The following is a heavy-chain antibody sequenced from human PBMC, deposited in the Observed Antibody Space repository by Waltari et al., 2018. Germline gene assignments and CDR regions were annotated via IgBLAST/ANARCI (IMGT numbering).Heavy chain of an antibody. V-gene: IGHV6-1*01. CDR1: GDSVSRTRAP. CDR2: TYYRSKWYN. CDR3: ARAGIAVDC. Sequence: QVQLQQSGPGLVTPSQTLSLPCAISGDSVSRTRAPCNWIRHSPSRGLEWLGRTYYRSKWYNDYAVSVKSRITINPDTSKNQFSLQLNSVTPEDTAVYYCARAGIAVDCWGQGTLVTVSS. J-gene: IGHJ4*02. D-gene: IGHD6-13*01.